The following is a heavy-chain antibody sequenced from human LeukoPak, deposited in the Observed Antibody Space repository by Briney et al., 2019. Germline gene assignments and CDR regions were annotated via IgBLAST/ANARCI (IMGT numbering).Heavy chain of an antibody. V-gene: IGHV7-4-1*02. CDR2: INTNTGNP. D-gene: IGHD2-21*01. J-gene: IGHJ4*02. CDR3: ARPGRGGIYFFDF. CDR1: GYTFTNYA. Sequence: ASVKVSCKASGYTFTNYAINWVRQAPGQGLEWMGWINTNTGNPMYAQGLTGRFVFSLDTSVSTAYLQISSLKAEDTAVYFCARPGRGGIYFFDFWGQGTLVTVSS.